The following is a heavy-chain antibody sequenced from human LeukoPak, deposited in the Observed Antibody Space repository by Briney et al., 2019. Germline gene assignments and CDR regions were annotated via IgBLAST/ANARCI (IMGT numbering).Heavy chain of an antibody. CDR3: ARRAYGRSSSIFDN. CDR2: INPNSGGT. J-gene: IGHJ4*02. Sequence: EASVKVSCKASGYTFTGYYMHWVRQAPGQGLEWMGWINPNSGGTNYAQKFQGRVTMTRDTSISTAYMELRSLRSDDTAVFYCARRAYGRSSSIFDNWGQRTLVTVSS. V-gene: IGHV1-2*02. CDR1: GYTFTGYY. D-gene: IGHD6-6*01.